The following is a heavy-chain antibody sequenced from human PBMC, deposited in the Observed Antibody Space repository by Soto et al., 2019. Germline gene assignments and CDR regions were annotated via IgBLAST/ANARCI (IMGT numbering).Heavy chain of an antibody. CDR1: GGSISSGGYY. D-gene: IGHD3-10*01. CDR3: ARVPCYYYGSGSYYGYFDY. Sequence: QVQLQESGPGLVKPSQTLSLTCTVSGGSISSGGYYWRWIRQHPGKGLECIGYIYYSGSTYYTPSLKSRVTISVDTSKNQFSLKLSSVTAADTAVYYCARVPCYYYGSGSYYGYFDYWGQGTLVTVSS. J-gene: IGHJ4*02. CDR2: IYYSGST. V-gene: IGHV4-31*03.